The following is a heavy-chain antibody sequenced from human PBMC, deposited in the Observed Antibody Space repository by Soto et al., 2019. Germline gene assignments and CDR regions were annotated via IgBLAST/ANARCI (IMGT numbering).Heavy chain of an antibody. CDR2: INSDGSST. D-gene: IGHD2-2*01. Sequence: LSFSSSGFTFSSYWMHWVLPSPGKGLVWVSRINSDGSSTSYADSVKGRFTISRDNAKNTLYLQMDSLRAEYTAVYYCRMVPAARAYYYGMDVWGQGTTVTVSS. V-gene: IGHV3-74*01. CDR1: GFTFSSYW. J-gene: IGHJ6*02. CDR3: RMVPAARAYYYGMDV.